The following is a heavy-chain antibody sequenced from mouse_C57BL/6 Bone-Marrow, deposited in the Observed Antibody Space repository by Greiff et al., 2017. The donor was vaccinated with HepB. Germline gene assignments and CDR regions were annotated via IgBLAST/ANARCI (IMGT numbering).Heavy chain of an antibody. J-gene: IGHJ3*01. CDR3: AVYYGSSYEAWFAY. Sequence: VQLQQSGPVLVKPGASVKMSCKASGYTFTDYYMNWVKQSHGKSLEWIGVINPYNGGTSYNQKFKGKATLTVDKSSSTAYMELNSLTSEDSAVYYCAVYYGSSYEAWFAYWGQGTLVTVSA. D-gene: IGHD1-1*01. CDR1: GYTFTDYY. CDR2: INPYNGGT. V-gene: IGHV1-19*01.